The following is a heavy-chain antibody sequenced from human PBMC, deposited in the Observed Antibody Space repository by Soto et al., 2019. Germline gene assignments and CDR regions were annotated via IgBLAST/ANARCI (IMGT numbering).Heavy chain of an antibody. D-gene: IGHD6-6*01. CDR2: IRTKSNGYAT. V-gene: IGHV3-73*01. J-gene: IGHJ4*02. CDR1: GFTFSGSA. CDR3: SGVEYVTSSPIG. Sequence: GGSLRLSCAASGFTFSGSAIHWVRQASGKGLEWVARIRTKSNGYATTYAASVKGRFTISRDDSKNMAYLQMNGLKTEDTAMYYCSGVEYVTSSPIGWGQGTLVTVSS.